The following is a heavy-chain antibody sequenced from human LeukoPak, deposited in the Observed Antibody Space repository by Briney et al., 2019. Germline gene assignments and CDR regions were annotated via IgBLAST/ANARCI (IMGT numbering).Heavy chain of an antibody. Sequence: GASVKVSCKASGYTLNTYGISWVRQAPGQGLEWMGWINAYNGDTNHAQKFQGRVTMTTDTSTTTAYMELGSLRSDDTAVYYCARDGSGHWFDPWGQGTLVTVSS. CDR3: ARDGSGHWFDP. CDR1: GYTLNTYG. D-gene: IGHD6-25*01. CDR2: INAYNGDT. J-gene: IGHJ5*02. V-gene: IGHV1-18*04.